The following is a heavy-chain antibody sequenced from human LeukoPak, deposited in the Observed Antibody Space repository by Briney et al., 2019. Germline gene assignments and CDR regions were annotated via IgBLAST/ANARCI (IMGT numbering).Heavy chain of an antibody. Sequence: ASVKVSCKTSGYTFTAYYIHWVRQAPGQGLEWMGWINPNSGGTNYAQKFQGRVTMTRDTSISTAYMELSRLRSDDTAVYYCARDLRRGSSSWYVSGGDYWGQGTLVTVSS. CDR3: ARDLRRGSSSWYVSGGDY. D-gene: IGHD6-13*01. J-gene: IGHJ4*02. CDR1: GYTFTAYY. V-gene: IGHV1-2*02. CDR2: INPNSGGT.